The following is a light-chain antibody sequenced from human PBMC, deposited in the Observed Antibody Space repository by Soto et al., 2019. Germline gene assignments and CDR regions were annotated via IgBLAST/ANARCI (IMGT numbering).Light chain of an antibody. Sequence: QSALTQPASVSGSPGQSITIPCTGTNXDVGAYNYVSWYQHHPGKAPKLMIYEVFIRPSGVSSRFSGSKSGSTASLTISGLQAEDEADYYCSSYTTPNTLYVFGTGTKVTVL. V-gene: IGLV2-14*01. CDR3: SSYTTPNTLYV. CDR2: EVF. CDR1: NXDVGAYNY. J-gene: IGLJ1*01.